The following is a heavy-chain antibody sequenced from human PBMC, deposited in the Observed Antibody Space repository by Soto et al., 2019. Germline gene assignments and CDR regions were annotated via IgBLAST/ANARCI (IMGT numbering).Heavy chain of an antibody. CDR1: GYIFTNHY. CDR2: INPSGGST. CDR3: ARVDSYDSSGFYYDC. Sequence: RASVKVSCKASGYIFTNHYIHWVRQAPGQGLEWMGIINPSGGSTNYLQKFQGRITMTRDTSTSTVYMELSSLRSEDTAVYFCARVDSYDSSGFYYDCWCQAFLVNVS. J-gene: IGHJ4*02. V-gene: IGHV1-46*01. D-gene: IGHD3-22*01.